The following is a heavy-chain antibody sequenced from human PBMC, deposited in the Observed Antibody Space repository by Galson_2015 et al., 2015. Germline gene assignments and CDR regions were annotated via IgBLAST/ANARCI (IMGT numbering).Heavy chain of an antibody. J-gene: IGHJ6*02. Sequence: SLRLSCAASGFTFSSYAMSWVRQAPGKGLEWVSAISGSGGSTYYADSVKGRFTISRDNSKNTLYLQMNSLRAEDTAVYYCAKADYDSSGSLLGYSYYYYYGMDVWGQGTTVTVSS. D-gene: IGHD3-22*01. CDR1: GFTFSSYA. CDR2: ISGSGGST. CDR3: AKADYDSSGSLLGYSYYYYYGMDV. V-gene: IGHV3-23*01.